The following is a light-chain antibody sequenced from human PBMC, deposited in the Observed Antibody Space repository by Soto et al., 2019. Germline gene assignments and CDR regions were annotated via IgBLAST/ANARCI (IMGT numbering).Light chain of an antibody. Sequence: QSALTQPASVSGSPGQSITISCTGTSSDVGGYNYVSWYQQHPGKAPKLMIYDVSNRPSGVSNRSSGSKSGNTASLTISGLQAEDEADYYCSSYTNSSTLVFGGGTKLTVL. V-gene: IGLV2-14*01. CDR3: SSYTNSSTLV. CDR2: DVS. J-gene: IGLJ2*01. CDR1: SSDVGGYNY.